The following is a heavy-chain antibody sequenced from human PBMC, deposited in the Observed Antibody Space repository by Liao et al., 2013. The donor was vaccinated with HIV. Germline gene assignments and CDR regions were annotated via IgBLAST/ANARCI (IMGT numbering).Heavy chain of an antibody. CDR1: GGSISSVDYY. CDR3: ARERGGRRLFYFDY. CDR2: IYHTGST. V-gene: IGHV4-30-4*08. J-gene: IGHJ4*02. D-gene: IGHD6-25*01. Sequence: QLQLQESGPGEVKPLQTLALTCTVSGGSISSVDYYWSWIRQPPGKGLEWIGYIYHTGSTYYNPSLKSRLTISVDTSKNQFSLKLNSVTAADTAVYYCARERGGRRLFYFDYWGQGTLATVSS.